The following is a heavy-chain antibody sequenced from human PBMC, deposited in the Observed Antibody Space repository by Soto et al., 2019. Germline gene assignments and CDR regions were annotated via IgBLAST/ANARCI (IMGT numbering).Heavy chain of an antibody. D-gene: IGHD3-10*01. Sequence: ASVKVSCKASGYTFTSYAMHWVRQAPGQRLEWMGWINAGNGNTKYSQKFQGRVTITRDTSASTAYMELSSLRAEDSAVYYCARGSRDSYPGSRIFDLWGRGTLVT. CDR2: INAGNGNT. V-gene: IGHV1-3*01. CDR3: ARGSRDSYPGSRIFDL. J-gene: IGHJ4*02. CDR1: GYTFTSYA.